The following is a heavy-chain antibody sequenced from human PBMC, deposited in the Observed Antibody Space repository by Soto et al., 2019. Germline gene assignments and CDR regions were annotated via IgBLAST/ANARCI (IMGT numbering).Heavy chain of an antibody. Sequence: QVQLQQWGAGLLTPSETLSLTCAVYGGSFSGYYWSWIRQPPGKGLEWIGEINHSGSTNYNPSLKSRVTISVDTSKNQFSLKLSSVTAADTAVYYCARGRDTAMATSGVYFDYWGQGTLVTVSS. D-gene: IGHD5-18*01. J-gene: IGHJ4*02. V-gene: IGHV4-34*01. CDR1: GGSFSGYY. CDR2: INHSGST. CDR3: ARGRDTAMATSGVYFDY.